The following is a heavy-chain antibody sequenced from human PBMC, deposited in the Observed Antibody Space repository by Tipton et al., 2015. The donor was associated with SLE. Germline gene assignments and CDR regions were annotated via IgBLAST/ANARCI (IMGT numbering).Heavy chain of an antibody. CDR1: GGSISSSDW. J-gene: IGHJ5*02. CDR3: AGHSPTKFGVKWFDP. D-gene: IGHD3-16*01. V-gene: IGHV4-4*02. Sequence: TLSLTCAVSGGSISSSDWRTWVRQSPGKGLEWIGQIYYSGSTDYNPSLKSRVTISLDKSNNQFSLKLTSLTAADTAVYYCAGHSPTKFGVKWFDPWGQATLVTVSS. CDR2: IYYSGST.